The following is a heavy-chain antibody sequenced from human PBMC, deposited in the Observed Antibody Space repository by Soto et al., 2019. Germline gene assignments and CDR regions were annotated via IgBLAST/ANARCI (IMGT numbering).Heavy chain of an antibody. V-gene: IGHV3-30-3*01. J-gene: IGHJ6*02. Sequence: QVQLVESGGGVVQPGRSLRLSCAASGFTFSSYAMHWVRQAPGKGLEWVAVISYDGSNKYYADSVKGRFTISRDNSKNMLDLQMNSLRAEDTAVYYCARDHGAVAGDYGMDVWGQGTTVTVSS. CDR3: ARDHGAVAGDYGMDV. D-gene: IGHD6-19*01. CDR1: GFTFSSYA. CDR2: ISYDGSNK.